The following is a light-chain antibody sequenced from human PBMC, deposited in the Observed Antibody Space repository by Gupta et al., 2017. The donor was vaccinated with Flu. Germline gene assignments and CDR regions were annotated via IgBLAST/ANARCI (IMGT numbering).Light chain of an antibody. Sequence: QSALTQPPSVSAAPGQKVTISCSGSSSNIGNDFVAWYQQFPGTAPKLLIYENDKRPSGIPDRFSGSKSGTSATLGISGLQTGDEADYFCGTWDAALGAGVFGGGTKVTVL. J-gene: IGLJ3*02. CDR3: GTWDAALGAGV. CDR1: SSNIGNDF. CDR2: END. V-gene: IGLV1-51*01.